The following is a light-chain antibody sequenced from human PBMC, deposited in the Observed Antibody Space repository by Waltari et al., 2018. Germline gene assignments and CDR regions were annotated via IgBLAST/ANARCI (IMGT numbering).Light chain of an antibody. Sequence: EIVLTQSPGTLSLSPGERATLSCRASQTVSKNYLAWYQQKPGPAPRRPIDDASNRDTGIPDRFSGSGSGTDFTLTISRLEPEDFAVYYCQQCAISPLTFGGGTKVEI. CDR1: QTVSKNY. CDR2: DAS. J-gene: IGKJ4*01. V-gene: IGKV3-20*01. CDR3: QQCAISPLT.